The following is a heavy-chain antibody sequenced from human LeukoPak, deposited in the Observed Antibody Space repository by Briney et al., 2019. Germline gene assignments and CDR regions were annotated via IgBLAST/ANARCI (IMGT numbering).Heavy chain of an antibody. CDR2: IYTSGST. D-gene: IGHD6-19*01. V-gene: IGHV4-4*07. CDR3: ARGGTSSSGWYSYFDY. J-gene: IGHJ4*02. CDR1: GGSISSYY. Sequence: SETLSLTCTVSGGSISSYYWSWIRQPAGKGLEWIGRIYTSGSTNHNPSLKSRVTMSVDTSKNQFSLKLSSVTAADTAVYYCARGGTSSSGWYSYFDYWGQGTLVTVSS.